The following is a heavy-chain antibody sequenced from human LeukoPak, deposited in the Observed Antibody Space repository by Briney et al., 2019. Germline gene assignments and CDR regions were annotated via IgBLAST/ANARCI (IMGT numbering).Heavy chain of an antibody. J-gene: IGHJ4*02. D-gene: IGHD4-23*01. V-gene: IGHV3-23*01. CDR1: GFIFSTCA. Sequence: GGSLRLSCAASGFIFSTCAMSWVRQAPGKGLEWVSAISGSGGTTYYADSVKGRFTISRDNSKNTLYLQMNSLRDEDTAVYYCARPPYGGVDYWGQGTLVTVSS. CDR2: ISGSGGTT. CDR3: ARPPYGGVDY.